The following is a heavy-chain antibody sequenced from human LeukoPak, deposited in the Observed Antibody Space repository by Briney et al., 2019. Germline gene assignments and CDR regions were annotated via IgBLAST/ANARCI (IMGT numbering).Heavy chain of an antibody. CDR3: AKLDCSGSSCYQFDC. CDR2: ITGSGGST. V-gene: IGHV3-23*01. J-gene: IGHJ4*02. Sequence: GGSLRLSCAASGFTFSNYAMSWVRQAPGKGLEWVSGITGSGGSTFYADSVKGRFTISRDNSKNTLYLQMNSLRAEDTAVSYCAKLDCSGSSCYQFDCWGQGTLVTVSS. CDR1: GFTFSNYA. D-gene: IGHD2-15*01.